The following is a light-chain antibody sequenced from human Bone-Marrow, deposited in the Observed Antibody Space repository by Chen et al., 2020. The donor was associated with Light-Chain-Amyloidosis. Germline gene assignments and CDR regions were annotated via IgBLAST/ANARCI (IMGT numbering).Light chain of an antibody. Sequence: SYVLPQPSSVSVAPGQTATIACGGSNIGSTSGHWYQQSPGQAPLLVVYDDSDRPSGIPERLSGSNSGNAATLTISRVEAGDEADYYCQVWDRSSDRPVFGGGTKLTVL. CDR1: NIGSTS. CDR3: QVWDRSSDRPV. V-gene: IGLV3-21*02. CDR2: DDS. J-gene: IGLJ3*02.